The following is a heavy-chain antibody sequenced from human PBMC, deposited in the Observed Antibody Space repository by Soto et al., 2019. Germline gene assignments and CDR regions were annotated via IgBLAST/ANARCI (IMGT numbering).Heavy chain of an antibody. CDR2: ISYDGSNK. Sequence: GGSLRLSCAASGFTFSSYAMHWVRQAPGKGLEWVAVISYDGSNKYYADSVKGRFTISRDNSKNTLYLQMNSLRAEDTAVYYCARDAFTYYYDSSGYYCDYWGQGTLVTVSS. CDR3: ARDAFTYYYDSSGYYCDY. V-gene: IGHV3-30-3*01. D-gene: IGHD3-22*01. CDR1: GFTFSSYA. J-gene: IGHJ4*02.